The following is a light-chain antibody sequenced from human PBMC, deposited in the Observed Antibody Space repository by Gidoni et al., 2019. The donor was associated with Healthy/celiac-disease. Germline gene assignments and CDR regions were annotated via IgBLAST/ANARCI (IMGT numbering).Light chain of an antibody. Sequence: DIQMTQSPSSLSASVGDRVTITCRASQRISSYLNWYQQKPGKAPKLLIYAASSLQSGVPSRFSGSGSGTDFTLTIGSLQPEDFATYYCQQSYSTPPDTFGQGTKLEIK. J-gene: IGKJ2*01. CDR3: QQSYSTPPDT. V-gene: IGKV1-39*01. CDR1: QRISSY. CDR2: AAS.